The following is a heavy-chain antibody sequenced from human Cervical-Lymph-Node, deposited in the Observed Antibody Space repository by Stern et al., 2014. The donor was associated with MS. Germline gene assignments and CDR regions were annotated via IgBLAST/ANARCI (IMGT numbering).Heavy chain of an antibody. V-gene: IGHV1-69*01. CDR2: IVPIFGRA. CDR1: GATFSTNA. D-gene: IGHD4-23*01. J-gene: IGHJ4*02. CDR3: AREHHGGNFES. Sequence: QVQLVESGAEVRKPGSSVKVSCKVSGATFSTNAISWLRQAPGHGPEWMGAIVPIFGRANFVQKLRGRVTITADESASTAYMELRSLRSEDTAVYYCAREHHGGNFESWGQGTLVTVSS.